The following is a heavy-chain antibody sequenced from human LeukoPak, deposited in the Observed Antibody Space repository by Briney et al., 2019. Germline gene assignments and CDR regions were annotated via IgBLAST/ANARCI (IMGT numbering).Heavy chain of an antibody. CDR2: TYYRSKWYN. J-gene: IGHJ4*02. CDR1: GDSFSSNSAA. Sequence: SQTLSLTCAVSGDSFSSNSAAWNWLRQSPSRGLEWLGRTYYRSKWYNDYAVFVKSRITINADTSKNQFSLQLNSVTPEDTAVHYCARGPNFDCWGQGTLVTVSS. V-gene: IGHV6-1*01. CDR3: ARGPNFDC.